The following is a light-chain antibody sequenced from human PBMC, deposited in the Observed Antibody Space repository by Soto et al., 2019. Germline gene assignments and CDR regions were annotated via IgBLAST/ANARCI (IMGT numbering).Light chain of an antibody. CDR1: QSVSSN. CDR3: QQYNNWPQT. V-gene: IGKV3-15*01. CDR2: GAS. J-gene: IGKJ1*01. Sequence: EIVMTQSPATLSVSPGERATLSCRASQSVSSNLAWYQQKPGQAPRLLIYGASTRATGIPARFSGSGSGTEFXXTIXSLXSEDFAVYYCQQYNNWPQTFGQGTKVEIK.